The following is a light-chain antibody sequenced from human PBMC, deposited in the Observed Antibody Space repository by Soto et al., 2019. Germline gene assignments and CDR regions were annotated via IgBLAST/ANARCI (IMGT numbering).Light chain of an antibody. J-gene: IGLJ1*01. V-gene: IGLV2-8*01. Sequence: QSVLTQPPSASGSPGQSVTISCTGTSSDVGGYNYVSWYQQHPGKAPKLMIYEVTKRPSGVPDRFSGSKSGNTASLTVSGRQDEDEADYYCTSYAGSNNFGVFGTGTKVTVL. CDR1: SSDVGGYNY. CDR3: TSYAGSNNFGV. CDR2: EVT.